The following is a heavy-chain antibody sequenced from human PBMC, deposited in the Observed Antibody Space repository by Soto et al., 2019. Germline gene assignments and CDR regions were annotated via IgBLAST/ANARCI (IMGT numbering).Heavy chain of an antibody. CDR2: IRVYNGRT. CDR1: GYTFTNYG. CDR3: ARTSSIANYEG. D-gene: IGHD3-22*01. Sequence: ASVKVSCKSSGYTFTNYGISWVRQAPGQGLEWMGCIRVYNGRTDYAHKVQGRVTMTTDTSTNTAYMELRSLTSDDTAVYYCARTSSIANYEGRGQGTLVTVSS. V-gene: IGHV1-18*01. J-gene: IGHJ4*02.